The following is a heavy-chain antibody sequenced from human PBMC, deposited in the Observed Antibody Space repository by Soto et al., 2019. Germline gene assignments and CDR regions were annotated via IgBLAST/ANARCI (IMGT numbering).Heavy chain of an antibody. CDR2: IHYTGSV. D-gene: IGHD4-17*01. J-gene: IGHJ6*02. CDR3: VREDDGGGRDYYGLDV. CDR1: GGSLNSEHYH. V-gene: IGHV4-30-4*01. Sequence: SETLSLTCTVSGGSLNSEHYHWTWIRQAPGKGLEWIGYIHYTGSVRYNPSLQSRITMSVDTSKNLFSLNLSSVTAADTAVFFFVREDDGGGRDYYGLDVWGQGTMVTVSS.